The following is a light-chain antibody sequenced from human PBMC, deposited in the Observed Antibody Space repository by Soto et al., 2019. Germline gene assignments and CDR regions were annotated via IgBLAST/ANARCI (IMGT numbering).Light chain of an antibody. CDR3: GSYTTFNTMV. J-gene: IGLJ3*02. Sequence: QSALTQPASVSGSPGQSITIACTGSSSDVGGSKYVAWYQQPPGKAPRIIIYDVSDRPSGVSYRFSGSKSGNTASLTITGLKAEDEADYCCGSYTTFNTMVFGGGTKLTVL. V-gene: IGLV2-14*01. CDR2: DVS. CDR1: SSDVGGSKY.